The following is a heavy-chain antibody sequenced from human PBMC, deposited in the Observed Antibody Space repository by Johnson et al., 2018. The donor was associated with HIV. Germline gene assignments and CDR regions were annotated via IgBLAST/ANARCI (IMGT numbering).Heavy chain of an antibody. Sequence: VQLVESGGDLVQPGGSLRLSCAASGFTFSSYDMHWVRQVRGKGLEWVSGIGTIDDTYYSDSVKGRFTISRDNSKNTLYLQMNSLRAEDTAVYYCARDRSSSWSDAFDIWGQGTMVTVSS. V-gene: IGHV3-13*01. CDR3: ARDRSSSWSDAFDI. J-gene: IGHJ3*02. D-gene: IGHD6-13*01. CDR1: GFTFSSYD. CDR2: IGTIDDT.